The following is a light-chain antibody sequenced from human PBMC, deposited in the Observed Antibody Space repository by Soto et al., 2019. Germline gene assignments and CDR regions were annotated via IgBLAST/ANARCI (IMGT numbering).Light chain of an antibody. CDR2: KAS. Sequence: DIQMTQSPSTLSGSVGDRVTITCRASQTISSWLAWYQQKPGRAPKLLLYKASTLESGVPSRFSGSRSGTEFTLTISSLQPDDFATYYCHQYNTYLWTFGQGTKVDIK. J-gene: IGKJ1*01. V-gene: IGKV1-5*03. CDR3: HQYNTYLWT. CDR1: QTISSW.